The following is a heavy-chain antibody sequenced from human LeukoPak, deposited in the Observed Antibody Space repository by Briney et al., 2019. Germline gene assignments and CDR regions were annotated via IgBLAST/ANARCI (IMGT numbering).Heavy chain of an antibody. Sequence: SETLSLTCTVSGGSISSSSYYWGWIRQPPGKGLEWIGSIYYSGSTYYNPSLKSRVTISVDTSKNQFSLKLSSVTAADTAVYYCARDFWDEYFDWLLFDYWGRGTLVTVSS. CDR2: IYYSGST. CDR3: ARDFWDEYFDWLLFDY. D-gene: IGHD3-9*01. CDR1: GGSISSSSYY. V-gene: IGHV4-39*07. J-gene: IGHJ4*02.